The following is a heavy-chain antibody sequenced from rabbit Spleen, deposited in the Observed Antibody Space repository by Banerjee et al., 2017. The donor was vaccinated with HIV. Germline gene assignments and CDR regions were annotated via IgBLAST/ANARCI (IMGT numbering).Heavy chain of an antibody. CDR2: IDTGSSGFT. J-gene: IGHJ6*01. Sequence: QSLEESGGGLVQPGGSLKLSCTASGFGFSSSYYMCWVRQAPGKGLEWIACIDTGSSGFTYFASWAKGRFTISKTSSTTVTLQMTSLTAADTATYFCARDTSSSFSSYGMDLWGQGTLVTVS. V-gene: IGHV1S40*01. CDR3: ARDTSSSFSSYGMDL. CDR1: GFGFSSSYY. D-gene: IGHD1-1*01.